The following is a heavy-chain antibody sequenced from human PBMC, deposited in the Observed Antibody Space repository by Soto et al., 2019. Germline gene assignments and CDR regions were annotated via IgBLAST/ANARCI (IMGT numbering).Heavy chain of an antibody. CDR1: DGSIVSRYY. CDR2: MSFNGGT. V-gene: IGHV4-31*03. J-gene: IGHJ4*02. Sequence: SQTLSLTCTVSDGSIVSRYYWGWIRQHPAKGLEWIGYMSFNGGTLYNPSLESRLSMSVDTSKKHLSLRLSSVTAADTAVYYCAKGGYTFAYEWGQGALVTVSS. D-gene: IGHD5-18*01. CDR3: AKGGYTFAYE.